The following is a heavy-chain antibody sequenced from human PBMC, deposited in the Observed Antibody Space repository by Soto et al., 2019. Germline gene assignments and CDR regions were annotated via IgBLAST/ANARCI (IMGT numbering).Heavy chain of an antibody. CDR3: STGRSYHGSGTYATNSHWFDA. CDR2: INDSGST. D-gene: IGHD3-10*01. V-gene: IGHV4-34*01. Sequence: SETLSLTCVVNGESFSGHFWSWIRQSPWKGLEWIGEINDSGSTNKNPSLKSRVSISVDSSKNQFSLNLRFLTAADTAVYFCSTGRSYHGSGTYATNSHWFDALGQGTLVTFSS. J-gene: IGHJ5*02. CDR1: GESFSGHF.